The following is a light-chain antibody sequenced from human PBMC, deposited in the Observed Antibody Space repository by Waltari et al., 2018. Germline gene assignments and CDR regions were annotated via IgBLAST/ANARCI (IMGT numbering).Light chain of an antibody. CDR2: AAS. V-gene: IGKV3-20*01. J-gene: IGKJ1*01. Sequence: EIELTQSPGTLSLSPGERATLSCRASESVSKYLAWYQQRPGQAPRLLIYAASNRATGIPDRFSGSGSGTDFSLTISRLEPEDFAVYYCQMYVRLPVTFGQGTKVEIK. CDR1: ESVSKY. CDR3: QMYVRLPVT.